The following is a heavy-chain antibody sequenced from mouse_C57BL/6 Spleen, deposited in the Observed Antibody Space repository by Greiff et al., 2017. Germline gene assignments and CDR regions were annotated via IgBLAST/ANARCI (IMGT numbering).Heavy chain of an antibody. CDR3: ARAYGSSSPWFAY. CDR1: GYAFSSSW. V-gene: IGHV1-82*01. J-gene: IGHJ3*01. Sequence: QVQLKQSGPELVKPGASVKISCKASGYAFSSSWMNWVKQRPGKGLEWIGRIYPGDGDTNYNGKFKGKATLTADKSSSTAYMQLSSLTSEDSAVYFCARAYGSSSPWFAYWGQGTLVTVSA. CDR2: IYPGDGDT. D-gene: IGHD1-1*01.